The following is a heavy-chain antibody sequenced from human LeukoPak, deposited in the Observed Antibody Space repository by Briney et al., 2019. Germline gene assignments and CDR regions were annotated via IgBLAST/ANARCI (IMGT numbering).Heavy chain of an antibody. J-gene: IGHJ5*02. Sequence: ASVKVSYKASGYTFTSYDINWVRQATGQGLEWMGWMNPNSGNTGYAQKFQGRVTMTRNTSISTAYMELSSLRSEDTAVYYCARGFKYYDFWSGYISWFDPWGQGTLVTVSS. CDR3: ARGFKYYDFWSGYISWFDP. V-gene: IGHV1-8*01. CDR1: GYTFTSYD. D-gene: IGHD3-3*01. CDR2: MNPNSGNT.